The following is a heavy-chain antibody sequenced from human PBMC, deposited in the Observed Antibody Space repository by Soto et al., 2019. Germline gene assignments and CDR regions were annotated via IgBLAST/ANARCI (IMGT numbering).Heavy chain of an antibody. CDR2: AYE. V-gene: IGHV2-5*01. CDR1: GFSLTTVGMT. Sequence: SGPTLVNATQTLTLTCTVSGFSLTTVGMTVGWIRQSPGKAPEWLALAYEYSPSLQSRLTFTKDTSKNQVVLTMTNMDPVDTATYYCTLRRDTSTGPIFWGQGILVTVSS. D-gene: IGHD5-18*01. J-gene: IGHJ4*02. CDR3: TLRRDTSTGPIF.